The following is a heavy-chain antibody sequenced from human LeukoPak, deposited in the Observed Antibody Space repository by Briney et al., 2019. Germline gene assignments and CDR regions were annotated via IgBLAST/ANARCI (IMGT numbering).Heavy chain of an antibody. CDR3: ARAGSRDAFDI. Sequence: SQTLSLTCTVSGGSISSGDYYWSLIRQPPGKGLEWIGYIYYSGSTYYNPSLKSRVTISVDTSKNQFSLKLSSVTAADTAVYYCARAGSRDAFDIWGQGTMVTVSS. CDR2: IYYSGST. V-gene: IGHV4-30-4*08. J-gene: IGHJ3*02. CDR1: GGSISSGDYY. D-gene: IGHD1-26*01.